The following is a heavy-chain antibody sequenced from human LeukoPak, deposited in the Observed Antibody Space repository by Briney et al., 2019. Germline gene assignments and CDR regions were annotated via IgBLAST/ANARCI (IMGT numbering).Heavy chain of an antibody. V-gene: IGHV3-9*01. CDR2: ISWNSGSL. Sequence: PGGSLRLSCAASGFTFDDYAMHWVRQAPGKGLEWVSGISWNSGSLGYADSVKGRFTISRDNAKNSLYLQMNSLRAEDTALYYCAKVRGGSSKAGFDYWGQGTPVTVSS. CDR3: AKVRGGSSKAGFDY. J-gene: IGHJ4*02. CDR1: GFTFDDYA. D-gene: IGHD2-15*01.